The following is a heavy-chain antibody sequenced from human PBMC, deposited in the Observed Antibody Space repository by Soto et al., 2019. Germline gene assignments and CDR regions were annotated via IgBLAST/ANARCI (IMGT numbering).Heavy chain of an antibody. J-gene: IGHJ4*02. CDR3: TTVFEY. CDR1: GFTFTNYW. Sequence: EVQLVQSGGGSVQPGGSLRLSCAASGFTFTNYWMHWVRQVPGKGLVWVSRIDGVGTGTSYSDSVRGRFTISRDNADNMLYLQMNSLRAEDTAVYYCTTVFEYLGQGILVTVSS. CDR2: IDGVGTGT. V-gene: IGHV3-74*01.